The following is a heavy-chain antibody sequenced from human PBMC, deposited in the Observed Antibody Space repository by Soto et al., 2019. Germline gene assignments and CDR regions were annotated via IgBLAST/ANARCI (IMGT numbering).Heavy chain of an antibody. CDR1: DGSISTDNW. J-gene: IGHJ5*02. D-gene: IGHD2-15*01. Sequence: QVQVQESGPGLVKPSGTLSLTCAVSDGSISTDNWWTWVRQPPGKGLEWIGEIYHSGSTNYNPSLKSRVTIPVDKSKNQFSLTLTSVTAADTAVYSCARGTGYCSGGSCYHYFDPWGQGTLVTVSS. CDR2: IYHSGST. V-gene: IGHV4-4*02. CDR3: ARGTGYCSGGSCYHYFDP.